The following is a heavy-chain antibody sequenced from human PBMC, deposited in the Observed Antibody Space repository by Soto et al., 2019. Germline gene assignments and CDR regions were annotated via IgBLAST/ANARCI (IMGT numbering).Heavy chain of an antibody. CDR1: GFTFSSYT. Sequence: EVQLVESGGGLEQPGGSLRLSCAASGFTFSSYTMNWVRQAPGKGLEWISYITVGGAASYADSVKGRFPMSRDDAKNSGILQLNTLTAEETAFNFCATDEHYSFDIWRQVIMVTV. CDR2: ITVGGAA. J-gene: IGHJ4*02. CDR3: ATDEHYSFDI. V-gene: IGHV3-48*01.